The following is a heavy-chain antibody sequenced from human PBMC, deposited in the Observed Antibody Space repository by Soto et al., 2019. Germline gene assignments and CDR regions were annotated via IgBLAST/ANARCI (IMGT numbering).Heavy chain of an antibody. J-gene: IGHJ6*02. CDR1: GFTFSSYS. CDR2: ISSSSSYI. Sequence: EVQLVESGGGLVKPGGSLRLSCAASGFTFSSYSMNWVRQAPGKGLEWVSSISSSSSYIYYADSGRGRFPISRDNAKNSLYLKMNGLRAKTTAVNYGAGPLSRTVRASSSYSYGMAVWGQGTTVTVSS. V-gene: IGHV3-21*01. CDR3: AGPLSRTVRASSSYSYGMAV. D-gene: IGHD6-6*01.